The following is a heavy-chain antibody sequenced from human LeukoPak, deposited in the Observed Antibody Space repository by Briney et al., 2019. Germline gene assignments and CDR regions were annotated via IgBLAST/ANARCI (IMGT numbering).Heavy chain of an antibody. CDR2: ISSSSSTI. D-gene: IGHD3-10*01. CDR3: ATGEGYYYGSGSLFDY. V-gene: IGHV3-48*01. J-gene: IGHJ4*02. Sequence: GGSLRLSCAASGFTFSSYSMNWVRQAPGKGLEWVSYISSSSSTIYYADSVKGRSTISRDNAKNSLYLQMNSLRVEDTAVYYCATGEGYYYGSGSLFDYWGQGTLVTVSS. CDR1: GFTFSSYS.